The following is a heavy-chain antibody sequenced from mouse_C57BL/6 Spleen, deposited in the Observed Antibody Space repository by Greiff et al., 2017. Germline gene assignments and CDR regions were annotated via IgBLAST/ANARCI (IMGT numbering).Heavy chain of an antibody. CDR2: IHPNSGST. CDR3: ATCGSSLAWFAY. CDR1: GYTFTSYW. D-gene: IGHD1-1*01. Sequence: QVQLQQPGAELVKPGASVKLSCKASGYTFTSYWMHWVKQRPGQGLEWIGMIHPNSGSTNYNEKFKSKATLTVDKSSSTAYMQLSSLTSEDSAVCCCATCGSSLAWFAYWGQGTLVTVSA. V-gene: IGHV1-64*01. J-gene: IGHJ3*01.